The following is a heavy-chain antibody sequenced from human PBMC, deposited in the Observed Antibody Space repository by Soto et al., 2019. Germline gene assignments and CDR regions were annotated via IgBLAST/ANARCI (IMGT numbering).Heavy chain of an antibody. Sequence: GGSLRLSCAASGFTFSSYGMHWVRQAPGKGLEWVAVISYDGSNKYYADSVKGRFTISRDNSKNMLYLQMNSLRAEDTAVYYCAKETAYDSSGYYEGYYYYGMDVWGQGTTVTVSS. CDR1: GFTFSSYG. D-gene: IGHD3-22*01. CDR3: AKETAYDSSGYYEGYYYYGMDV. V-gene: IGHV3-30*18. J-gene: IGHJ6*02. CDR2: ISYDGSNK.